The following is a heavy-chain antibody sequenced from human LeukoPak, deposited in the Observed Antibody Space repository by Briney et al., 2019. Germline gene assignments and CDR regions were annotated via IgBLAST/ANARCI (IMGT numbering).Heavy chain of an antibody. CDR3: ARDLGGYSYSDY. CDR2: MSSDGGNE. V-gene: IGHV3-30*01. Sequence: GGSLRLSCAASEFTFSSYAMHWVRQAPGKGLEWAAIMSSDGGNEYYADSVKGRFTISRDNSKNTLYLLMNSLRAEDTAVYYCARDLGGYSYSDYWGQGTLVTVSS. D-gene: IGHD5-18*01. CDR1: EFTFSSYA. J-gene: IGHJ4*02.